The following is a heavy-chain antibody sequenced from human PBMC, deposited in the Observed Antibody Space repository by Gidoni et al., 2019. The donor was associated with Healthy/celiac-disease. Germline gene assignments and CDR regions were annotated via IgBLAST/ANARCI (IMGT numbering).Heavy chain of an antibody. D-gene: IGHD6-6*01. CDR3: ARGRDSSSSSKGGLYYFDY. Sequence: QVQLQQWGAGLLKPSETLSLTCAVYGGSFSGYYWSWIRQPPGKGLEWIGEINHSGSTNYNPSLKSRVTISVDTSKNQFSLKLSSVTAADTAVYYCARGRDSSSSSKGGLYYFDYWGQGTLVTVSS. J-gene: IGHJ4*02. V-gene: IGHV4-34*01. CDR2: INHSGST. CDR1: GGSFSGYY.